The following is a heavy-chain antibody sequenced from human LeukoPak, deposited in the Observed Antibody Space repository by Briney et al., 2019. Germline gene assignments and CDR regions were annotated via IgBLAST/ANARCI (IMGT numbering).Heavy chain of an antibody. CDR3: ARRSYGSFDY. CDR2: IYYSGST. Sequence: SETLSLTCTVSGGSISSNYWTWLRQPPGKGLEWIGYIYYSGSTTYNPSLNSRVTISLDTSKNQFSLKLSSVTAADTAIYYCARRSYGSFDYWGQGTLGTVSS. CDR1: GGSISSNY. V-gene: IGHV4-59*08. D-gene: IGHD5-18*01. J-gene: IGHJ4*02.